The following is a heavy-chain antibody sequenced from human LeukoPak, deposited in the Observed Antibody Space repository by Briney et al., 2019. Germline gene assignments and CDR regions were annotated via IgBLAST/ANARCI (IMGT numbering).Heavy chain of an antibody. Sequence: ASVKVSCTASGYTFTNYYMHRVRQAPGQGLEWMGIINPSGGSTKYAQKFQGRVTMTRDTSTSTVYMELSSLGSEDTAVFYCATTGSGRTFDYWGQGTLVTVSS. CDR1: GYTFTNYY. J-gene: IGHJ4*02. CDR2: INPSGGST. V-gene: IGHV1-46*01. CDR3: ATTGSGRTFDY. D-gene: IGHD6-19*01.